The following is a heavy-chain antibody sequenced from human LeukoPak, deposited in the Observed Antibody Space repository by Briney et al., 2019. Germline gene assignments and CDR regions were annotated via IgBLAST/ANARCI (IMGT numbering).Heavy chain of an antibody. CDR1: GGSISSGGYS. J-gene: IGHJ4*02. CDR2: IYHSGST. CDR3: ARDKGDYGDYVFDY. V-gene: IGHV4-30-2*01. D-gene: IGHD4-17*01. Sequence: PSETLSLTCAVSGGSISSGGYSWGWIRQPPGKGLEWIGYIYHSGSTYYNPSLKSRVTISVDRSKNQFSLKLSSVTAADTAVYYCARDKGDYGDYVFDYWGQGTLVTVSS.